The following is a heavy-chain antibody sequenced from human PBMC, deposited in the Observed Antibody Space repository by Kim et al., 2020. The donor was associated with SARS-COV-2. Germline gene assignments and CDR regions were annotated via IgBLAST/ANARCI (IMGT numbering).Heavy chain of an antibody. J-gene: IGHJ5*02. CDR1: GYTLTELS. CDR2: FDPEDGET. Sequence: ASVKVSCKVSGYTLTELSMHWVRQAPGKGLEWMGGFDPEDGETIYAQKFQGRVTMTEDTSTDTAYMELSSLRSEDTAVYYCATDPERYNWNGGWFDPWGQGTLVTVSS. D-gene: IGHD1-20*01. CDR3: ATDPERYNWNGGWFDP. V-gene: IGHV1-24*01.